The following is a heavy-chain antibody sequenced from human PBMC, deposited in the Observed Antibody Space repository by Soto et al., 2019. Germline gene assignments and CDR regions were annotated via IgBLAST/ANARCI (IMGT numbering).Heavy chain of an antibody. Sequence: QVQLVESGGGVVQPGRSLRLSCAASGFTFSSYAMHWVRQAPGKGLEWVAVISYDGSNKYYADSVKGRFTISRDNSKNTRYLQMNSLRAEDTAVYYCARDRGSMIVVVIIYYFDYWGQGTLVTVSS. CDR3: ARDRGSMIVVVIIYYFDY. CDR2: ISYDGSNK. D-gene: IGHD3-22*01. CDR1: GFTFSSYA. V-gene: IGHV3-30-3*01. J-gene: IGHJ4*02.